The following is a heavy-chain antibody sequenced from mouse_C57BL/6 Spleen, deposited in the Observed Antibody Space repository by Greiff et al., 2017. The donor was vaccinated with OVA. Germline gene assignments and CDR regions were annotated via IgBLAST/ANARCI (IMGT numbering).Heavy chain of an antibody. D-gene: IGHD3-3*01. CDR2: IYPGNGDT. CDR1: GYAFSRYW. CDR3: ARGGLGYAMDD. V-gene: IGHV1-80*01. Sequence: VQLQQSGAELVKPGASVKISCKASGYAFSRYWMNWVKQRPGKGLEWIGQIYPGNGDTNYNGKFKGKATLHADKSSSPAYMQISSLTAEDSAVYFCARGGLGYAMDDWGQGTSVTVSS. J-gene: IGHJ4*01.